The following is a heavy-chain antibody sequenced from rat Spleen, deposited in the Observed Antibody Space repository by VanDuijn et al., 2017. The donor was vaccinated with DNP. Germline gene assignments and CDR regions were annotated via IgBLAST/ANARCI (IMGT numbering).Heavy chain of an antibody. V-gene: IGHV5-25*01. CDR2: ISTGRGTT. Sequence: EVQLVESGEHLVQPGGSMKLSCAASGFTFSHYYMAWVRQAPTTGLEWVASISTGRGTTYYRDSVKGRHTISRDNAKSMLYLQVDSLRPEDTATYYCARHMDTGPYYAMDVWGRGISVTVSS. CDR1: GFTFSHYY. D-gene: IGHD4-1*01. J-gene: IGHJ4*01. CDR3: ARHMDTGPYYAMDV.